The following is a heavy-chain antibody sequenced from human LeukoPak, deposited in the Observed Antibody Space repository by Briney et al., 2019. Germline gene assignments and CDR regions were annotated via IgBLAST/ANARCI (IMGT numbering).Heavy chain of an antibody. CDR2: TYYRSKWYN. CDR1: GDSVSINSAA. Sequence: SQTLSLTFALSGDSVSINSAAWNWIRQSPSRGLEWLGRTYYRSKWYNDYAVSVKSRITINPDTSKNQFSPQLNSVTPEDTAVYYCARDSTQQRTFDIWGQGTMVTVSS. CDR3: ARDSTQQRTFDI. J-gene: IGHJ3*02. V-gene: IGHV6-1*01. D-gene: IGHD5-18*01.